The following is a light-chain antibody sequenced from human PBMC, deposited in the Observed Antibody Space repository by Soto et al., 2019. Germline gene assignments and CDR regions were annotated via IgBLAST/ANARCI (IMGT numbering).Light chain of an antibody. Sequence: EIVLTQSPATLSVSPGERATLSCRASQSISTLLAWYQQKPGQAPRLLIYSASTRATGIPARFSGSGSGTEFTLTISSLQSEDFAVYYCQQYNDWPRRLTFGGGTKVDI. CDR1: QSISTL. CDR2: SAS. V-gene: IGKV3-15*01. CDR3: QQYNDWPRRLT. J-gene: IGKJ4*01.